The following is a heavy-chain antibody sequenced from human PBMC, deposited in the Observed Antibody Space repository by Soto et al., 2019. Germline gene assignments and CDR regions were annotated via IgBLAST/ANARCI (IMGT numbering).Heavy chain of an antibody. CDR1: GFTFGDYA. CDR2: VSHDGRNT. J-gene: IGHJ4*02. V-gene: IGHV3-30*18. Sequence: GGSLRLSYAASGFTFGDYAMHGVRQAPGKGLEWVAVVSHDGRNTHYADSVKGRFTISRDSSKNTVSLEMTSLRAEDTAVYYCAKGGRQWLVTSDFNYWGQGALVTVSS. D-gene: IGHD6-19*01. CDR3: AKGGRQWLVTSDFNY.